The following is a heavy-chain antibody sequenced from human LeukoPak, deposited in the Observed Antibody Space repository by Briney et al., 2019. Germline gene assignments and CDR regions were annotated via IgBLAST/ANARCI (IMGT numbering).Heavy chain of an antibody. Sequence: SETLSLTCTVSGGSISNGGYYWSWIRQPPGKGLEWIGYIYYSGSTNYNPSLKSRVTISVDTSKNQFSLKLSSVTAADTAVYYCAREGYGDPNWFDPWGQGTLVTVSS. CDR1: GGSISNGGYY. CDR2: IYYSGST. CDR3: AREGYGDPNWFDP. V-gene: IGHV4-61*08. D-gene: IGHD4-17*01. J-gene: IGHJ5*02.